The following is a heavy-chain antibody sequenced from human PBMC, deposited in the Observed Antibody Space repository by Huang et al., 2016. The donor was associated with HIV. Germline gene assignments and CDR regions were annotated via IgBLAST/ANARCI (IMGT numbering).Heavy chain of an antibody. CDR2: INHSGST. Sequence: QVQLQQLGAGLLKPSETLSLTCAVYGGAFSGYYWIGEINHSGSTNYNPSLKSRVTISVDTSKNQFSLKPSSVTAADTAVYYCATSLQNIYGYNWFDPWGQGTLVTVSS. CDR3: ATSLQNIYGYNWFDP. D-gene: IGHD5-18*01. V-gene: IGHV4-34*01. CDR1: GGAFSGYY. J-gene: IGHJ5*02.